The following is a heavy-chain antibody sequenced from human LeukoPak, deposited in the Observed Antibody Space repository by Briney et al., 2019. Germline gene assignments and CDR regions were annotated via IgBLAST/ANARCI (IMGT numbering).Heavy chain of an antibody. CDR1: GFTFSSYA. J-gene: IGHJ4*02. CDR3: AKGPPTTSNHY. D-gene: IGHD1-1*01. CDR2: ISGSGGST. Sequence: GGSLRLSCAASGFTFSSYAMSWVRQAPGKGLEWVSAISGSGGSTYYADSVKGRFTISRDNSKTTLYLQMHSLRAEDTVVYYCAKGPPTTSNHYWGQGTLVTVSS. V-gene: IGHV3-23*01.